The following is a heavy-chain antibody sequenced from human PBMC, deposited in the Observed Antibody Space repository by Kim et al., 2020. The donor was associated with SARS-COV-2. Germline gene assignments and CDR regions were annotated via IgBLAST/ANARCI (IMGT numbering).Heavy chain of an antibody. CDR2: ISDDGSNK. J-gene: IGHJ6*02. D-gene: IGHD6-13*01. Sequence: GGSLRLSCAASGFNFSSYGMHWVRQAPGKGLEWVAVISDDGSNKYYTDSVKGRFTISRDNSKNTLYLQMNSLRAEDTAVYYCAKEEVGSSWYARSYYYYGMDVWGQGTTVTVSS. CDR1: GFNFSSYG. V-gene: IGHV3-30*18. CDR3: AKEEVGSSWYARSYYYYGMDV.